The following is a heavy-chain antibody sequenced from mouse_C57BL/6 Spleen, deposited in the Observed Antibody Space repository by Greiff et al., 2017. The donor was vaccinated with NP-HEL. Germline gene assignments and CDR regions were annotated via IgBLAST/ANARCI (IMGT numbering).Heavy chain of an antibody. J-gene: IGHJ4*01. Sequence: QVQLKQSGAELARPGASVKLSCKASGYTFTSYGISWVKQRTGQGLEWIGEIYPRSGNTYYNEKFKGKATLTADKSSSTAYMELRSLTSEDSAVYFCARFDDGYHYYAMDYWGQGTSVTVSS. CDR3: ARFDDGYHYYAMDY. D-gene: IGHD2-3*01. CDR1: GYTFTSYG. V-gene: IGHV1-81*01. CDR2: IYPRSGNT.